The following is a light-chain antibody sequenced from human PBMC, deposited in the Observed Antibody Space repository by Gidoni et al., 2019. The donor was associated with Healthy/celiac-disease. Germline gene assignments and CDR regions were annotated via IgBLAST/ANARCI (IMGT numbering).Light chain of an antibody. CDR1: QDISNY. CDR3: QQYDNLPIT. J-gene: IGKJ4*01. V-gene: IGKV1-33*01. CDR2: DAS. Sequence: DIQMTQSPSSLSASVGDRVTITCQASQDISNYLNWYQQKPGKAPKLLIYDASNLETGVPSRCSGSGSGTDFTVTISRLQHEDIATYYWQQYDNLPITFGGGTKVEIK.